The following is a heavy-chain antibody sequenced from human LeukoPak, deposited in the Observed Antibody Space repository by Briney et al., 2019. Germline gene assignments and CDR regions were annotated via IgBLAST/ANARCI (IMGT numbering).Heavy chain of an antibody. D-gene: IGHD2-15*01. J-gene: IGHJ6*03. CDR2: ISNSGST. V-gene: IGHV4-59*11. CDR1: AGPIRSHY. CDR3: GRDALVGYFSYYYIDV. Sequence: SETLSLTCTVSAGPIRSHYWTWIRQSPLKGLEWIGDISNSGSTKYNPSLKSRVTILIDTSKSQFSLRLTSVTAADTAVYYCGRDALVGYFSYYYIDVWGKGTTVTVSS.